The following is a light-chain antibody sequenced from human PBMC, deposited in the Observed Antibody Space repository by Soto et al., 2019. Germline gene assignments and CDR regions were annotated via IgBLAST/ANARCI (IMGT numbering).Light chain of an antibody. V-gene: IGLV2-8*01. CDR1: ASDFGGNKY. J-gene: IGLJ2*01. Sequence: QSVLTQPPSASGSPEQPVTIPCTETASDFGGNKYVSWYQQHPGKAPKPIIYEVSNRPSGVPDRFSGSKSGNTASLTVSGLQAEYEADYYCSSYAGSNSVVFGGGTKLTVL. CDR2: EVS. CDR3: SSYAGSNSVV.